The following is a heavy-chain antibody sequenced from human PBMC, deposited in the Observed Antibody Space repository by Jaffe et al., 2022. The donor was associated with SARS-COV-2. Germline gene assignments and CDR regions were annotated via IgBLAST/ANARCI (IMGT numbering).Heavy chain of an antibody. J-gene: IGHJ6*02. CDR1: GGSISSYY. CDR3: ARAAWMAAVGMDV. D-gene: IGHD1-1*01. Sequence: QVQLQESGPGLVKPSETLSLTCTVSGGSISSYYWSWIRQPPGKGLEWIGYIYYSGSTNYNPSLKSRVTISVDTSKNQFSLKLSSVTAADTAVYYCARAAWMAAVGMDVWGQGTTVTVSS. V-gene: IGHV4-59*01. CDR2: IYYSGST.